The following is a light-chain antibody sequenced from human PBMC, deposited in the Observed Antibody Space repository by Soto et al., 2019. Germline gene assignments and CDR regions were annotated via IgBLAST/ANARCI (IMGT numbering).Light chain of an antibody. CDR3: QQSYSAPQT. V-gene: IGKV1-39*01. Sequence: IQMTQSPSPLSASVGDRVAITCLASKSIRTFLNWYQQKPGKAPKLLIYAASTLQSGVPSRFSGSGSGTDFTLTISSLQPEDFAAYYCQQSYSAPQTFGQGTKVDIK. CDR2: AAS. CDR1: KSIRTF. J-gene: IGKJ1*01.